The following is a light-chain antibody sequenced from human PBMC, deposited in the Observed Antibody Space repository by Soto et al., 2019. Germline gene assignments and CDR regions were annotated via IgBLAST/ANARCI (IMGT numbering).Light chain of an antibody. CDR2: END. Sequence: QSVLTQPPSVSAAPGQKVTISCSGSSSNIEKNYVSWYQQFPGTAPRVLIYENDKRPSGIPDRFSGSKFGTSATLGITGLQTGDEADYYCGSYDDSLGGWVFGGGTTLTVL. CDR1: SSNIEKNY. J-gene: IGLJ3*02. CDR3: GSYDDSLGGWV. V-gene: IGLV1-51*02.